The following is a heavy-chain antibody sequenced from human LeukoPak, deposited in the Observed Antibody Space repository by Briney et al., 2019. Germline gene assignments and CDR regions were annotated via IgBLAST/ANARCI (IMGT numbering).Heavy chain of an antibody. Sequence: GASVKVSCKASGYTFTTYGISWVRQAPGQGLEWMGWISANNGNTNYARKLQGRVTMTTDTSTSTAYMELRSLRSDDSAVYFCARDEKEYCTSASCYYFGYWGQGTLVTVSS. CDR1: GYTFTTYG. CDR2: ISANNGNT. J-gene: IGHJ4*02. D-gene: IGHD2-2*01. V-gene: IGHV1-18*01. CDR3: ARDEKEYCTSASCYYFGY.